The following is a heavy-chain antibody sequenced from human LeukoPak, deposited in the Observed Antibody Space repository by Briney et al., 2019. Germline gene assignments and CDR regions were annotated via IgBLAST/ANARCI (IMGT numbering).Heavy chain of an antibody. V-gene: IGHV4-34*01. Sequence: PSETLSLTCAVYGGSFSGYYWSWIRQPPGKGLEWIGEINHSGSTNYNPSLKSRVTISVDTSKNQFSLKLSSVTAADTAVYYCARVPSAMRDYFDYWGQGTLVTVSS. CDR3: ARVPSAMRDYFDY. CDR2: INHSGST. CDR1: GGSFSGYY. J-gene: IGHJ4*02.